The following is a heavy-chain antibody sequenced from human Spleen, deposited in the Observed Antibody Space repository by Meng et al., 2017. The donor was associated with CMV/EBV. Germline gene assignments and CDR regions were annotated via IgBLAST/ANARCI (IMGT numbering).Heavy chain of an antibody. CDR1: GYTFTGYY. Sequence: GGSLRLSCAASGYTFTGYYMHWVRQAPGQGLEWMGWINPNSGGTNYAQKFQGRVTMTRDTSIITAYMELSRLRSDDTAVYYCARDSGIAVAGWFDPWGQGTLVTVSS. J-gene: IGHJ5*02. CDR2: INPNSGGT. CDR3: ARDSGIAVAGWFDP. D-gene: IGHD6-13*01. V-gene: IGHV1-2*02.